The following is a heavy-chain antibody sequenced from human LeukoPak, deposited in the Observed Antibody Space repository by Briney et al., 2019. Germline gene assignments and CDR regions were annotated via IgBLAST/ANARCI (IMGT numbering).Heavy chain of an antibody. Sequence: SETLSLTCAVYGGSFSGYYWSWIRQPPGKGLEWIGEINHSGSTNCNPSLKSRVTISVDTSKNQFSLKLSSVTAADTAVYYCAGEVGYYYYGMDVWGQGTTVTVSS. V-gene: IGHV4-34*01. CDR3: AGEVGYYYYGMDV. CDR2: INHSGST. CDR1: GGSFSGYY. J-gene: IGHJ6*02.